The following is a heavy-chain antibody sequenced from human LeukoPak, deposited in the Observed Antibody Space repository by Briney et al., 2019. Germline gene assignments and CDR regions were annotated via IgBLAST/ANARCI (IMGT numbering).Heavy chain of an antibody. CDR2: IYYSGRT. CDR1: GGSISSSSCY. CDR3: ARPYSSSGEDVIWFDP. D-gene: IGHD6-6*01. V-gene: IGHV4-39*01. Sequence: SETLSLTCTVSGGSISSSSCYWGWIRQPPGKGLKWIGSIYYSGRTYYNPSLKSRVTISVDTSKNQFSLKLSSVTAADSAVYYCARPYSSSGEDVIWFDPWGQGTLVTVSS. J-gene: IGHJ5*02.